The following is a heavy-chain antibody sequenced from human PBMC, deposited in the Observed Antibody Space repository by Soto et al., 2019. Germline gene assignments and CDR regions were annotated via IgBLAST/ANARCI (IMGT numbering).Heavy chain of an antibody. D-gene: IGHD5-12*01. V-gene: IGHV1-69*13. J-gene: IGHJ3*02. Sequence: GASVKVSCKASGCTFSSYAISWVRQAPGQGLEWMGGIIPIFGTANYAQKFQGRVTITADESTSTAYMELSSLRSEDTAVYYCARDRDIVATIRLYAFDIWGQGTMVTVSS. CDR2: IIPIFGTA. CDR3: ARDRDIVATIRLYAFDI. CDR1: GCTFSSYA.